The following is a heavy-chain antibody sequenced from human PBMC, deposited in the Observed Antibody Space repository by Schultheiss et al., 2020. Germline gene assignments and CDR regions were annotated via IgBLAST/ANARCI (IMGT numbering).Heavy chain of an antibody. CDR2: ISAYNGNT. V-gene: IGHV1-18*01. CDR1: GYTFTSYA. D-gene: IGHD2-8*02. J-gene: IGHJ6*03. Sequence: ASVKVSCKASGYTFTSYAMHWVRQAPGQRLEWMGWISAYNGNTNYAQKLQGRVTMTTDTSTSTAYMELRSLRSDDTAVYYCARGRGAWFIWDYYYMDVWGKGTTVTVSS. CDR3: ARGRGAWFIWDYYYMDV.